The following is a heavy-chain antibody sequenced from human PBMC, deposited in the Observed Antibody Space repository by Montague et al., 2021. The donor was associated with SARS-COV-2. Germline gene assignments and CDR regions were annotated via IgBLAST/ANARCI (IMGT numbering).Heavy chain of an antibody. CDR1: GDSVSSNSAT. CDR2: TYYKSMWKS. J-gene: IGHJ4*02. Sequence: CAISGDSVSSNSATWNWIRQSPSRGLELLGRTYYKSMWKSDYAXXXKSRIAINPDTSKNQFSLQLSSVTPEDTALYYCVKGIGAAGSYDYWGQGTLVTVSS. D-gene: IGHD6-13*01. CDR3: VKGIGAAGSYDY. V-gene: IGHV6-1*01.